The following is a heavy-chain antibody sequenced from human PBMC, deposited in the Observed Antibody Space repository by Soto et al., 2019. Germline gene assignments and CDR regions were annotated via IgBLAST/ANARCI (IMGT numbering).Heavy chain of an antibody. Sequence: ASVKVSCKASGYSFSSYGISSVRQAPGQGXEWMGWISAYNGNTNYVEKFQGRVAMTTDTSTSTAYLEVRSLRSDDAAVYFCARDPLITGSLRGTPLMAVWGQGTTVTVSS. J-gene: IGHJ6*02. CDR3: ARDPLITGSLRGTPLMAV. V-gene: IGHV1-18*04. D-gene: IGHD1-20*01. CDR2: ISAYNGNT. CDR1: GYSFSSYG.